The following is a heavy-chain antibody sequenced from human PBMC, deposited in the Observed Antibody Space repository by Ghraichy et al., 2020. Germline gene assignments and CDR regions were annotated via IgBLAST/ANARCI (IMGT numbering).Heavy chain of an antibody. CDR2: ISSSSSYI. CDR3: ARDQGSGWFTDYYYYGMDV. J-gene: IGHJ6*02. D-gene: IGHD6-19*01. Sequence: GGSLRLSCAASGFTFSSYSMNWVRQAPGKGLEWVSSISSSSSYIYYADSVKGRFTISRDNAKNSLYLQMNSLTAVDTAVYYCARDQGSGWFTDYYYYGMDVWGQGTTVTVSS. CDR1: GFTFSSYS. V-gene: IGHV3-21*01.